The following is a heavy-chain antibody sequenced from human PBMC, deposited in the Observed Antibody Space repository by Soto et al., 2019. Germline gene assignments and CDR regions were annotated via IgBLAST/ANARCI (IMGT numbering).Heavy chain of an antibody. V-gene: IGHV2-5*02. CDR2: IYWDDDK. CDR3: AQTHDSSGYSDS. CDR1: GFSLSTRGVG. J-gene: IGHJ4*02. Sequence: QITLKESGPTLVKPTQTLTLTCTFSGFSLSTRGVGVRWIRQPPGTALEWLALIYWDDDKSYSPSLKSRLTITKNTPKYQVVKKMTNMDPVDTVTYYCAQTHDSSGYSDSWGQGTLVTVSS. D-gene: IGHD3-22*01.